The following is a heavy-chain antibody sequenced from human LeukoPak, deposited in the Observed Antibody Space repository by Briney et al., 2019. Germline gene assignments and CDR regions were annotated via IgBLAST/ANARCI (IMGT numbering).Heavy chain of an antibody. J-gene: IGHJ5*02. CDR1: GGSISSSSYY. CDR3: ARGPKFMITFGGVIVQGTNWFDP. Sequence: SETLSLTCTVSGGSISSSSYYWGWIRQPPGKGLEWIGSIYYSGSTYYNPSLKSRVTISVDTSKNQFSLKLSSVTAADTAVYYCARGPKFMITFGGVIVQGTNWFDPWGQGTLVTVSS. V-gene: IGHV4-39*01. CDR2: IYYSGST. D-gene: IGHD3-16*02.